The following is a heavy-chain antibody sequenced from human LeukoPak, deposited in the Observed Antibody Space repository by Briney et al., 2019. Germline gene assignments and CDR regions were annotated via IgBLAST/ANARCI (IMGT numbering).Heavy chain of an antibody. Sequence: PSETLSLTCAVYGGSFSGYYWSWIRQPPGKGLEWIGYIHYSGSTNYNPSLKSRVTISVDTSKNQFSLKLSSVTAADTAVYYCARLADYYDSSGYPAGDWFDPWGQGTLVTVSS. CDR3: ARLADYYDSSGYPAGDWFDP. V-gene: IGHV4-59*01. D-gene: IGHD3-22*01. CDR1: GGSFSGYY. CDR2: IHYSGST. J-gene: IGHJ5*02.